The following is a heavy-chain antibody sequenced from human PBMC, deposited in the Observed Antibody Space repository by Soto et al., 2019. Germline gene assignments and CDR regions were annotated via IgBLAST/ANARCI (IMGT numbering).Heavy chain of an antibody. V-gene: IGHV3-48*02. Sequence: LSCAASGFTFSSYSMNWVRQAPGKGLEWVSYITRSSSPIYYADSVKGRFTISRDNGKSSLYLQMNSLRDEDTAVYYCARLYTSGWYFDHWGQGTLVTVSS. CDR1: GFTFSSYS. CDR3: ARLYTSGWYFDH. D-gene: IGHD6-19*01. CDR2: ITRSSSPI. J-gene: IGHJ4*02.